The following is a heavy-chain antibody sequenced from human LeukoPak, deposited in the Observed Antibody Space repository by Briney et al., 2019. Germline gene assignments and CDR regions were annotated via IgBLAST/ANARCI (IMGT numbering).Heavy chain of an antibody. CDR3: ARGLNSFDC. J-gene: IGHJ4*02. CDR1: GFTFSDHY. CDR2: TRNKANSYTT. Sequence: PGGSLRLSCAASGFTFSDHYMDWVRQAPGKGLEWVGRTRNKANSYTTEYAASVRGSFTISRDESKNSLYLQMNSLKTEDTAVYYCARGLNSFDCWGQGTLVTVSS. D-gene: IGHD4-23*01. V-gene: IGHV3-72*01.